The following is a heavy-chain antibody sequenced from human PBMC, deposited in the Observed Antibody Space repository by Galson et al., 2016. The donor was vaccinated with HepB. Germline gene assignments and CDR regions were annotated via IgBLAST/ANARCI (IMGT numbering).Heavy chain of an antibody. D-gene: IGHD4/OR15-4a*01. CDR3: ARGRRGAGYGDYYHYGMDA. Sequence: SLRLSCAASGFTFSSYGMHWVRQAPGKGLEWLAVIWYDGSNKYYADSVKGRFTISRDDSKNTLSLQMDSLGVEDTAVYYCARGRRGAGYGDYYHYGMDAWGRGTTVTVSS. CDR1: GFTFSSYG. J-gene: IGHJ6*02. V-gene: IGHV3-33*01. CDR2: IWYDGSNK.